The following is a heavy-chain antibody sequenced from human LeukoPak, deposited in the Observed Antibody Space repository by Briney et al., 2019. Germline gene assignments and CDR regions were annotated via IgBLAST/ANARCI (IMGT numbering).Heavy chain of an antibody. Sequence: GGSLRLSCAASGFTFSTYGMHWVRQAPGKGLEWVADISYDGSNDYYADSVKGRFTISRDNSKNTLYLQMSSLRAEDTAVYYCAKEFNRGLPDYWGQGTLVTVPS. CDR1: GFTFSTYG. V-gene: IGHV3-30*18. J-gene: IGHJ4*02. D-gene: IGHD2-21*01. CDR2: ISYDGSND. CDR3: AKEFNRGLPDY.